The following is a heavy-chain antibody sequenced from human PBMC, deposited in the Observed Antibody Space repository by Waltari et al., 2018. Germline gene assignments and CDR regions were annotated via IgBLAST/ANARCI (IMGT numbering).Heavy chain of an antibody. V-gene: IGHV4-38-2*02. CDR2: IDHSGPT. D-gene: IGHD5-12*01. J-gene: IGHJ4*02. CDR1: GYSITRGYI. CDR3: AREPDMVTTGFDS. Sequence: QVQLQESGPGLVEPSETLSLTCIVSGYSITRGYIWAWIRQPPGKGLEWIAGIDHSGPTYYNPSLRSRISMSLDTPKNQFSLKLTSVTAADTAMYYCAREPDMVTTGFDSWGQGTLVTVSS.